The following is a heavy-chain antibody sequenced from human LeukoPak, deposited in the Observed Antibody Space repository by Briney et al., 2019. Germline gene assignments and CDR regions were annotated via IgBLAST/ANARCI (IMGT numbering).Heavy chain of an antibody. D-gene: IGHD6-13*01. J-gene: IGHJ4*02. CDR2: INWNGGST. CDR3: ARDGKQQLVHPFDY. CDR1: GFTFDDYG. Sequence: GGSLRLSCAASGFTFDDYGMSWVRQAPGKGLEWVSGINWNGGSTGYADSVKGRFTISRDNAKNSLYLQMNSLRAEDTAVYYCARDGKQQLVHPFDYWGQGTLVTVSS. V-gene: IGHV3-20*04.